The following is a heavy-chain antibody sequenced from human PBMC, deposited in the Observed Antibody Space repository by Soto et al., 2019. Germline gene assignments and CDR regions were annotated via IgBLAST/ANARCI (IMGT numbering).Heavy chain of an antibody. D-gene: IGHD3-3*02. J-gene: IGHJ3*02. V-gene: IGHV1-3*01. CDR2: INAGSGNT. CDR3: ARDTQTLGPRANDALDI. Sequence: QAQLVQSGAEMKKPGASVKVSCKATGYTFSAYTMNWVRQAPGQSLEWMGWINAGSGNTKYSHNCQGTLSITRDTSARTVYMDLPGLTSEATAVYYCARDTQTLGPRANDALDIWGQGTIVTVSS. CDR1: GYTFSAYT.